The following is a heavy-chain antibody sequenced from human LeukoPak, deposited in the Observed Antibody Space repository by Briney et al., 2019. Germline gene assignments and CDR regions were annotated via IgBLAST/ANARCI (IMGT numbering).Heavy chain of an antibody. D-gene: IGHD1-26*01. J-gene: IGHJ5*02. CDR1: GFTFSSYA. V-gene: IGHV3-23*01. CDR2: ISGSGGST. CDR3: AKSSKGVGVKSILNWFDP. Sequence: PGGSLRPSCAASGFTFSSYAMSWVRQAPGKGLEWVSAISGSGGSTYYADSVKGRFTISRDNSKNTLYLQMNSLRAEDTAVYYCAKSSKGVGVKSILNWFDPWGQGTLVTVSS.